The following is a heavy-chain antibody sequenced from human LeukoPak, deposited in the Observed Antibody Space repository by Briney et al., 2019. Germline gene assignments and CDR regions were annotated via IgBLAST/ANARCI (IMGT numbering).Heavy chain of an antibody. J-gene: IGHJ3*02. Sequence: ASVKVSSKASGGTFSSYAISWVRQAPGQGLEWMGGIIPIFGTANYAQKFQGRVTITADESTSTVYMELSSLRSEDTAVYYCARDRKVMTTDAFDIWGQGTMVTVSS. V-gene: IGHV1-69*13. D-gene: IGHD3-22*01. CDR2: IIPIFGTA. CDR3: ARDRKVMTTDAFDI. CDR1: GGTFSSYA.